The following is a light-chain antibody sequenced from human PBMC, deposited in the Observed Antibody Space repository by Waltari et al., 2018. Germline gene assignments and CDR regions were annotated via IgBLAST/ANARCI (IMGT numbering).Light chain of an antibody. CDR2: GAS. CDR1: QALNAN. CDR3: QQYNSWPPYT. J-gene: IGKJ2*01. V-gene: IGKV3-15*01. Sequence: EIVMTQSPATLSVSPGERATLSCRASQALNANLAWYQQKPGQAPRLLIYGASTRATGIPARFSGSGSVTEFTLTISSLQSEDFAVYYCQQYNSWPPYTFGQGTKLEIK.